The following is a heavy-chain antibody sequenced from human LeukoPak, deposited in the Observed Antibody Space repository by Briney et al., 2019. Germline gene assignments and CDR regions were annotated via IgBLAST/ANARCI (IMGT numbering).Heavy chain of an antibody. V-gene: IGHV1-69*13. J-gene: IGHJ4*02. CDR2: IIPIFGTA. D-gene: IGHD5-24*01. CDR1: GGTFSTYA. Sequence: SVKVSCTASGGTFSTYAINWVRQAPGQGLEWVGGIIPIFGTANYAQKFQGRVTITADESTTTAYMDLSSLRSEDTAVYYCARRAPTLDGSNLYYFDYWGQGTLVTVSS. CDR3: ARRAPTLDGSNLYYFDY.